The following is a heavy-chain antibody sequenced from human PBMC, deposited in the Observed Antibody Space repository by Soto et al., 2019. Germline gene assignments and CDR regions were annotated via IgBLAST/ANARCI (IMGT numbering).Heavy chain of an antibody. CDR3: AASVDIVATADAFDI. V-gene: IGHV1-2*02. CDR2: INPSSGAT. Sequence: AAVKVSCKASGGTFSSYAISWVRQAPGQGLEWMGGINPSSGATNYAQKFQGRVTMTRDTSISTAYMELSRLRSDDTAVYYCAASVDIVATADAFDIWGQGTMVTVSS. D-gene: IGHD5-12*01. J-gene: IGHJ3*02. CDR1: GGTFSSYA.